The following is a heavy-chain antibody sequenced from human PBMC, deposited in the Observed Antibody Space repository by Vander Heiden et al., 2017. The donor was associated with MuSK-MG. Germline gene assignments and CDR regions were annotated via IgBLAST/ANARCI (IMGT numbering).Heavy chain of an antibody. D-gene: IGHD3-9*01. V-gene: IGHV3-49*03. CDR2: IRSKAYGGTT. J-gene: IGHJ3*02. CDR1: GFTFGDYA. Sequence: EVQLVASAGGVVQPGRSLILSCTVSGFTFGDYAMSWFRQAPGKGLEWLSCIRSKAYGGTTEYAASVKGRFTISRDDSKSIAYLQMSSLKTEDTAVYYCTRRSYDILTGYPTGAFDIWGQGTMVTVSS. CDR3: TRRSYDILTGYPTGAFDI.